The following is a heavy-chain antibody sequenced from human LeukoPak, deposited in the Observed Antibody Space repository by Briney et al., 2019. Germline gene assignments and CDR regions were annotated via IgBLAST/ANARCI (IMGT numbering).Heavy chain of an antibody. D-gene: IGHD3-10*01. J-gene: IGHJ6*04. Sequence: GASLKISCKGSGSSFTSYWIGWVRQMPGKGLEWMGIIYPGDSDTRYSPSFQGQVTISADKSISTAYLQWSSLKASDTATYYCARQGITMVRGAPAAYGMDVWGKGTTVTVSS. CDR1: GSSFTSYW. V-gene: IGHV5-51*01. CDR3: ARQGITMVRGAPAAYGMDV. CDR2: IYPGDSDT.